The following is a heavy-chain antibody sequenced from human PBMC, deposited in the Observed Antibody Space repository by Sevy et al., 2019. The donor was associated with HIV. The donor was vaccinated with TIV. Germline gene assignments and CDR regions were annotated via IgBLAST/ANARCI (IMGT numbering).Heavy chain of an antibody. J-gene: IGHJ6*02. CDR2: IYYSGST. CDR1: GGSISSYY. CDR3: ARMPGNYYYYGMDV. V-gene: IGHV4-59*01. Sequence: SETLSLTCTVSGGSISSYYWSWIRQPPGKGLEWIGYIYYSGSTNYNPSLKSRVTISVDTSKNQFSLKLSSVTAADTAVYYCARMPGNYYYYGMDVWGQRTTVTVSS. D-gene: IGHD2-2*01.